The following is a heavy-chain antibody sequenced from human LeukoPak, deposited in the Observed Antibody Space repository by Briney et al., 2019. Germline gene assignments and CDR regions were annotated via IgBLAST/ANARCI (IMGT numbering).Heavy chain of an antibody. CDR3: ASSYYYDSSGYYPFDY. J-gene: IGHJ4*02. Sequence: GGSLRLSCAASGFTFSSYAMHWVRQAPGKGLEWVAVISYDGSNKYYADSVKGRFTIPRDNSKNTLYLQMNSLRAEDTAVYYCASSYYYDSSGYYPFDYWGQGTLVTVSS. CDR2: ISYDGSNK. CDR1: GFTFSSYA. V-gene: IGHV3-30*01. D-gene: IGHD3-22*01.